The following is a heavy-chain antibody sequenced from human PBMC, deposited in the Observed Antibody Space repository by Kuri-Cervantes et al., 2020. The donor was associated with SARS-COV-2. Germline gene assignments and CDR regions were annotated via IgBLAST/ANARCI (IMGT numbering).Heavy chain of an antibody. V-gene: IGHV3-74*01. J-gene: IGHJ4*02. D-gene: IGHD6-19*01. CDR1: GFTFSNYW. CDR2: INDKGTYT. Sequence: GESLKISCAASGFTFSNYWMHWVRQAPGKGPVWVSRINDKGTYTNYADSVKGRFTISRDNAKNTVYLQMNSLRAGDTAVYYCARDLYSTGWGGAADNWGQGTLVTVSS. CDR3: ARDLYSTGWGGAADN.